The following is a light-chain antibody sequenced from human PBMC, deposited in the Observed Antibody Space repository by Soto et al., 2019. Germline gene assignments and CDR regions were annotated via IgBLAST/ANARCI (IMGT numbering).Light chain of an antibody. J-gene: IGKJ4*01. CDR2: DAS. V-gene: IGKV1-5*01. Sequence: DIQMTQSPSTMSASVGDRVTITCRASQSISSWLAWYQQKPGKAPKLLIYDASSLESGVPSRFSGSGSGTKFTLTISSRHLDNFETYYSKQYNSYSPPFGGGPK. CDR1: QSISSW. CDR3: KQYNSYSPP.